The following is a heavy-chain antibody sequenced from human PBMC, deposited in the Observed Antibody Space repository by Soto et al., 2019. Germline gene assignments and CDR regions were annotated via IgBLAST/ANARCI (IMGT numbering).Heavy chain of an antibody. Sequence: GGSLRLSCAASGFTFSNAWMNWVRQAPGKGLEWVGRIKSKTEGGTTDYTAPVKGRFTISRDDSRNTLFLQMNSLRAEDTAVYYCARDYLVIPHRVIDYWGQGTLVTVSS. CDR1: GFTFSNAW. V-gene: IGHV3-15*07. CDR3: ARDYLVIPHRVIDY. D-gene: IGHD2-15*01. J-gene: IGHJ4*02. CDR2: IKSKTEGGTT.